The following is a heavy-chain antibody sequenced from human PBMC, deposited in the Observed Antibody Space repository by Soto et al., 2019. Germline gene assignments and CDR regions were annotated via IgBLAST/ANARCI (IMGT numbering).Heavy chain of an antibody. CDR2: IIPIFGTA. CDR3: AGRPRGWFDP. CDR1: GGTFSSYA. V-gene: IGHV1-69*13. D-gene: IGHD3-16*01. Sequence: GASVKVSCKASGGTFSSYAISWVRQAPGQGLEWMGGIIPIFGTANYAQKFQGRVTITADESTSTAYMELSSLRSEDTAVYYCAGRPRGWFDPGGQGTLVTVSS. J-gene: IGHJ5*02.